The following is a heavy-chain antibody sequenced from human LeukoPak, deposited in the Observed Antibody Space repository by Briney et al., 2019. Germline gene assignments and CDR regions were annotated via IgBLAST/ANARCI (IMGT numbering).Heavy chain of an antibody. CDR1: GIAFSSYA. CDR2: ISSNGGST. V-gene: IGHV3-64*01. J-gene: IGHJ4*02. D-gene: IGHD7-27*01. CDR3: ARDEAGDCY. Sequence: KPGGSLRLSCAASGIAFSSYAMHWVRQAPGKGLEYVSAISSNGGSTYYANSVKGRFTISRDNSKNTLYLQMNSLKAEDTAVYYCARDEAGDCYWGQGTLVTVSS.